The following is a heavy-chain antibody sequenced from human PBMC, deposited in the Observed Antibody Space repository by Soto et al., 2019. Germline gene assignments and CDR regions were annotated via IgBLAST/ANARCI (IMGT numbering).Heavy chain of an antibody. CDR3: AKDRDIVLVPAAILDV. J-gene: IGHJ6*02. V-gene: IGHV3-23*01. CDR1: WFTFSSYA. CDR2: ISGSGGST. Sequence: RSLRLCCAASWFTFSSYAMSRVRQAPGQGLEWVSAISGSGGSTYYADSVKGRFTISRDNSKNTLYLQMNSLRAEDTAVYYCAKDRDIVLVPAAILDVWGQGTTVTVSS. D-gene: IGHD2-2*01.